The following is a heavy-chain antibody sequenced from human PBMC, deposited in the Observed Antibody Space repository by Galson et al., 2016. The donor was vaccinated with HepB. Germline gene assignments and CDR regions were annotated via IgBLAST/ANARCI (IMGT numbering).Heavy chain of an antibody. J-gene: IGHJ4*02. V-gene: IGHV2-5*01. CDR2: IYWNHTE. Sequence: PALVKPTQTLTLTCTFSGFSLSARGVGVGWIRQPPGKALEWLALIYWNHTERYSPSLESRPTITKDTSNNQVVLTMTNMDPVDTATYYCAHEPFCYGGYCPFDYWGQGTLVTVSS. CDR1: GFSLSARGVG. D-gene: IGHD2-21*02. CDR3: AHEPFCYGGYCPFDY.